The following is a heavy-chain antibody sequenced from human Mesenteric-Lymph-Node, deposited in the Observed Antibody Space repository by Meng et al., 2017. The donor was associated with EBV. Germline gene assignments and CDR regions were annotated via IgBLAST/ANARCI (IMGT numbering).Heavy chain of an antibody. Sequence: GHLQEPGPGLVTPAGTLSLTCAVSGVPISGGNWWSWVRQPPGKGLEWIGEIFHGGTTNYNPPLKGRVTISVDTSKNHFSLSLTSVTAADTAVYYCARVMFTDSVKNYFDPWGQGTLVTVSS. CDR3: ARVMFTDSVKNYFDP. D-gene: IGHD1-7*01. J-gene: IGHJ5*02. V-gene: IGHV4-4*02. CDR2: IFHGGTT. CDR1: GVPISGGNW.